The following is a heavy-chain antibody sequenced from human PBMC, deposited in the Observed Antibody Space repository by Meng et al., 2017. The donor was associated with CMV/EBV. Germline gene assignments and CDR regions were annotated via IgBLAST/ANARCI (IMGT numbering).Heavy chain of an antibody. D-gene: IGHD3-3*01. V-gene: IGHV1-2*02. CDR3: ASKLYYDFWSAYRGAEGVDPFNI. Sequence: ASVKVSCKASGYTFTSYDINWVRQATGQGLEWMGWISPNNGGTNYVQKFQGRVTMTRDTSISTAYLELNRLTYADTAVYYCASKLYYDFWSAYRGAEGVDPFNIWGQGTAVTVSS. J-gene: IGHJ3*02. CDR2: ISPNNGGT. CDR1: GYTFTSYD.